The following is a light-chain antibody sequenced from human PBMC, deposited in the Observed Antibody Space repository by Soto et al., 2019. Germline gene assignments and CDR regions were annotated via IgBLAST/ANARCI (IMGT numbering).Light chain of an antibody. CDR1: SSDVGGYNY. V-gene: IGLV2-14*01. CDR2: EVS. J-gene: IGLJ1*01. CDR3: SSYRTGGPLV. Sequence: QSVLTQPASVSGSPGQSIAISCTGTSSDVGGYNYVSWYRQLPGKAPKLLISEVSNRPSGVSHRFSGSKSGNTASLTISGLQAEDEADYYCSSYRTGGPLVFGTGTKGTVL.